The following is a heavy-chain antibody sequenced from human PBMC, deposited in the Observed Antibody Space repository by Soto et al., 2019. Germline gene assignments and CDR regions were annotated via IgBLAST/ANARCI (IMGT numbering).Heavy chain of an antibody. Sequence: ASVKVSCKASGYTFTGYYMHWVRQAPGQGLEWMGWINPNSGGTNYAQKFQGWVTMTRDTSISTAYMELSRLRSDDTAVYYCAVSTTGTGRFYYYYGMDVWGQGTTVT. J-gene: IGHJ6*02. CDR1: GYTFTGYY. V-gene: IGHV1-2*04. CDR2: INPNSGGT. D-gene: IGHD1-1*01. CDR3: AVSTTGTGRFYYYYGMDV.